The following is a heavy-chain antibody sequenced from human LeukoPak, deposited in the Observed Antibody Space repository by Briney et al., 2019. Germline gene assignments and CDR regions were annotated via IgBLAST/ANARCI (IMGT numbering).Heavy chain of an antibody. CDR2: IPASGPKT. Sequence: GGSLRLSCAASEFTFSSYAMQWVRRAPQKGLEWVSAIPASGPKTYYTGSVRGRFTISRDNSKNTVYLQMQSLRAEDTAVYYCVKEASKTFGIYTADYWGQGTLVTVSS. V-gene: IGHV3-23*01. J-gene: IGHJ4*02. CDR3: VKEASKTFGIYTADY. D-gene: IGHD3-16*01. CDR1: EFTFSSYA.